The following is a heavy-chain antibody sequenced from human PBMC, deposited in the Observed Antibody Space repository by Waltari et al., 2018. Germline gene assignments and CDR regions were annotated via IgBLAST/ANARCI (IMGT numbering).Heavy chain of an antibody. CDR1: GSNFSSYA. J-gene: IGHJ4*02. Sequence: QVQLGQSGAEVKKPGSAVKVSCKASGSNFSSYAISWVRQDPGQGHEWMGGIIPIFGTATYAQKFQGRVTITADESTSTAYMELSSLRSEDTAVYYCAREGYGGYSYYFDYWGQGTLVTVSS. V-gene: IGHV1-69*12. D-gene: IGHD5-12*01. CDR3: AREGYGGYSYYFDY. CDR2: IIPIFGTA.